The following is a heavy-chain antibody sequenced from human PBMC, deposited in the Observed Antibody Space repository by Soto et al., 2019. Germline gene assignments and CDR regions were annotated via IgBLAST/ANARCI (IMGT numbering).Heavy chain of an antibody. CDR1: GFTFSSYA. D-gene: IGHD2-2*01. CDR3: VKGHCSSTSCYLRPMDV. J-gene: IGHJ6*02. V-gene: IGHV3-64D*08. Sequence: PGGSLRLSCSASGFTFSSYAMHWVRQAPGKGLEYASAISSNGGSTYYADSVKGRFTISRDNSKNTLYLQMSSLRAEDTAVYYCVKGHCSSTSCYLRPMDVWGQGTTVTVSS. CDR2: ISSNGGST.